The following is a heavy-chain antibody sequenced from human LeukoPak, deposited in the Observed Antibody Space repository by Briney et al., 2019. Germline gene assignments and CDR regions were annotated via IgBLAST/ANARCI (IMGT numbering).Heavy chain of an antibody. V-gene: IGHV1-2*02. CDR2: INPNSGGT. D-gene: IGHD3-22*01. CDR3: ARVRQPLQITYYYDSSGYYFFDY. J-gene: IGHJ4*02. Sequence: ASVKVSCKASGYTFTGYYMHCVRQAPGQGPEWMGWINPNSGGTNYAQKFQGRVTMTRDTSISTAYMELSRLRSDDTAVYYCARVRQPLQITYYYDSSGYYFFDYWGQGTLVTVSS. CDR1: GYTFTGYY.